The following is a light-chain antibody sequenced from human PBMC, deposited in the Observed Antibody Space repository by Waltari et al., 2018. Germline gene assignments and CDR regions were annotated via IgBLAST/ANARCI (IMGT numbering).Light chain of an antibody. J-gene: IGLJ3*02. CDR1: NSAFGRYNL. V-gene: IGLV2-23*02. Sequence: QSAPTPPAPVSGSPGQSLTIPCTGTNSAFGRYNLASWYQQHPDKAPKLIIYDVTERPSGVSDRLSGSKSGNTASLTISGLQAEDEADYYCCSYAGSFTWVFGGGTKLTVL. CDR2: DVT. CDR3: CSYAGSFTWV.